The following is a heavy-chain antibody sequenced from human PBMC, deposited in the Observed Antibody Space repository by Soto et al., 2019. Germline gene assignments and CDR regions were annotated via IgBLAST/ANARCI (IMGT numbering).Heavy chain of an antibody. CDR1: GGSISSGGYY. J-gene: IGHJ6*02. D-gene: IGHD1-1*01. CDR2: IYYSGST. Sequence: SETLSLTCTVSGGSISSGGYYWSWIRQHPGKGLEWIGYIYYSGSTYYNPSLKSRVTISVDTSKNQFSLKLSSVTAADAAVYYCVKGTGTSSGMDVWGQGTTVTVSS. V-gene: IGHV4-31*03. CDR3: VKGTGTSSGMDV.